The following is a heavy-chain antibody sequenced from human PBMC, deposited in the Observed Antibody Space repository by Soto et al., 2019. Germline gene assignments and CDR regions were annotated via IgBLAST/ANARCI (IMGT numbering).Heavy chain of an antibody. J-gene: IGHJ4*02. Sequence: HPGGSLRLSCAASGFIFSSYAMHWVRQAPGKGLEWVAVISFDGSYKYYADSVKGRFTISRDNSKNTLCLQMNSLRAEDTAVYYCATSGLDYYDSSGYFAGFEYWGQGT. CDR3: ATSGLDYYDSSGYFAGFEY. V-gene: IGHV3-30-3*01. D-gene: IGHD3-22*01. CDR2: ISFDGSYK. CDR1: GFIFSSYA.